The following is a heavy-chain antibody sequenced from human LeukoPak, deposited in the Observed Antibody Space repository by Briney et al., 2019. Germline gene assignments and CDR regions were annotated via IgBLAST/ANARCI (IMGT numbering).Heavy chain of an antibody. CDR2: IIPIFGTA. D-gene: IGHD3-22*01. V-gene: IGHV1-69*05. J-gene: IGHJ3*02. CDR3: ASEGADYYDSSGYYYRAFDI. Sequence: GASVRVSCKASGGTFSSYAISWVRQGPGQGLEWMGGIIPIFGTANYAQKFQGRVTITTDESTSTAYMELSSLRSEDTAVYYCASEGADYYDSSGYYYRAFDIWGQGTMVTVSS. CDR1: GGTFSSYA.